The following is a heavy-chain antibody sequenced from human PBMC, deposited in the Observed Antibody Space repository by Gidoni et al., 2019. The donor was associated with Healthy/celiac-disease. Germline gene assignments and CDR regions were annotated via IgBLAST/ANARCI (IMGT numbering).Heavy chain of an antibody. D-gene: IGHD2-2*02. CDR2: INPSGGST. J-gene: IGHJ6*02. Sequence: QVQLVQSGAEVKKPGASVKVSCKASGYTFTSYYMHWVRQAPGKGLEWMGIINPSGGSTSYAQKFQGRVTMNRDTSTSTVYMELSSLRSEDTAVYYCARPYCSSTSCYTYYYYGMDVWGQGTTVTVSS. CDR3: ARPYCSSTSCYTYYYYGMDV. V-gene: IGHV1-46*01. CDR1: GYTFTSYY.